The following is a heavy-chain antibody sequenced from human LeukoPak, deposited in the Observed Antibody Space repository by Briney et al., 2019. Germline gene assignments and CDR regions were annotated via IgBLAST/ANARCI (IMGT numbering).Heavy chain of an antibody. Sequence: PGGSLRLSCAASGFTFSSYAMSWVRQAPGKGLEWVSGISGSGGNTYYADSVKGRFTISRDDSKNTLYLQMNSLRAEDTAGYYCAKDPSLSYDSSGYYYHYWGQGTPVTVSS. J-gene: IGHJ4*02. D-gene: IGHD3-22*01. CDR2: ISGSGGNT. CDR1: GFTFSSYA. CDR3: AKDPSLSYDSSGYYYHY. V-gene: IGHV3-23*01.